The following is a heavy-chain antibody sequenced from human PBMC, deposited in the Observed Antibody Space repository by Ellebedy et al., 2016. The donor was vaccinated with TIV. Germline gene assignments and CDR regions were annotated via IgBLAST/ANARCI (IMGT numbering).Heavy chain of an antibody. J-gene: IGHJ4*02. CDR2: MSYSGST. CDR1: GGSIRTSIDY. CDR3: ARDEYNISWFKY. V-gene: IGHV4-39*07. D-gene: IGHD6-13*01. Sequence: MPSETLSLTCTVSGGSIRTSIDYCGWIRLPPGKGLEWIGTMSYSGSTYYNPSLKSRVTISVDTSKNQFSLKLSSVTAADAAVYYCARDEYNISWFKYWGQGTLVTVSS.